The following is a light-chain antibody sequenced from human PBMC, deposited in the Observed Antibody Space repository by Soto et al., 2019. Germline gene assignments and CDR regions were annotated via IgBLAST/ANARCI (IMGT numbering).Light chain of an antibody. CDR2: WAS. Sequence: DIVMTQSPDSLAISLGERATINCKSSQSVLHSSNNKNYLTWYQQKPGQPPKLLIYWASTRESGVPDRFSGSGSGTDFTLTICSLQAEDVAVYYCQQYYSIPLTFGGGTKVEIK. V-gene: IGKV4-1*01. CDR1: QSVLHSSNNKNY. CDR3: QQYYSIPLT. J-gene: IGKJ4*01.